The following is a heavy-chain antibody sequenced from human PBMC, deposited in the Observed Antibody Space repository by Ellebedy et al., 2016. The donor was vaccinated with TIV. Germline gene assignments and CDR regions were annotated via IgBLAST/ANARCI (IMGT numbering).Heavy chain of an antibody. CDR2: IYQDGGVQ. CDR1: GFSFRSYW. D-gene: IGHD3-16*01. Sequence: GESLKISCAASGFSFRSYWMSWVRQAPGKGQEWVANIYQDGGVQYYVDSVKGRFTISRDNADNSLFLQMNSLRAEDTAVYYCARRGSYGDYAVQINSWFDTWGRGTLVAVSS. J-gene: IGHJ5*02. V-gene: IGHV3-7*01. CDR3: ARRGSYGDYAVQINSWFDT.